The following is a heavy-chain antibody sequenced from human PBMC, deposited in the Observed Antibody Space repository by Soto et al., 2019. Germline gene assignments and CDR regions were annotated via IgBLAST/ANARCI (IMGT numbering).Heavy chain of an antibody. CDR3: ASGRIAVAGHYSFDL. J-gene: IGHJ4*02. CDR1: GFTVSSNY. Sequence: EVQLVESGGGLIQPGGSLRLSCTASGFTVSSNYMSWVRQAPGKGLEWVSVIYTGGYTYYADSVKGRFTISRDNSKNTLSLQMNSLRAEDTAVYFCASGRIAVAGHYSFDLWGQGTLVTVSS. CDR2: IYTGGYT. V-gene: IGHV3-53*01. D-gene: IGHD6-19*01.